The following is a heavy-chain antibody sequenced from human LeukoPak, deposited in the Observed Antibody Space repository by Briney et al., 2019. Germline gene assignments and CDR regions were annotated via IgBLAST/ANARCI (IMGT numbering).Heavy chain of an antibody. CDR1: GYTFTSFG. CDR2: ISGNNGNT. V-gene: IGHV1-18*01. J-gene: IGHJ4*02. Sequence: GASVKVSCKASGYTFTSFGISWVRQAPGQGLEWMGSISGNNGNTNYAQKLQGRVTMTTDTSTSTAYMELRSLRSDDTAVYYCARDPPWQLVRYFDYWGQGTLVTVSS. D-gene: IGHD1-1*01. CDR3: ARDPPWQLVRYFDY.